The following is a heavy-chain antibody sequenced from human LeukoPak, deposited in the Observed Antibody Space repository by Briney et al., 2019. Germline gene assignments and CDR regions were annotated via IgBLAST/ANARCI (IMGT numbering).Heavy chain of an antibody. CDR2: IYYSGST. V-gene: IGHV4-39*07. D-gene: IGHD4-17*01. CDR1: GGSISSSSYY. CDR3: ARPPLGGDYVWYFDL. Sequence: SSETLSLTCTVSGGSISSSSYYWGWIRQPPGKGLEWIGSIYYSGSTYYNPSLKSRVTISVDTSKNQFSLKLSSVTAADTAVYYCARPPLGGDYVWYFDLWGRGTLVTVSS. J-gene: IGHJ2*01.